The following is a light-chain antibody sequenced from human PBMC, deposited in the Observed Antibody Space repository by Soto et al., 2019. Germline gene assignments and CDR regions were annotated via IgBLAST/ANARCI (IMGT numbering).Light chain of an antibody. Sequence: DIQMTQSPSTLSASIGDRVTITCRASESIRTWLAWYQHKPGKAPKFLIYDASSLESGVPPRFSGSGSGTEFTLTISSLQPDDFGIYYCQQYNKYPRTFGQGTKVDIK. CDR3: QQYNKYPRT. J-gene: IGKJ1*01. CDR2: DAS. CDR1: ESIRTW. V-gene: IGKV1-5*01.